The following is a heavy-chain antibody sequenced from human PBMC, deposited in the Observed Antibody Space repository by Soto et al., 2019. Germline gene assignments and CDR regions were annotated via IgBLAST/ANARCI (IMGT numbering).Heavy chain of an antibody. CDR2: IYHSGST. V-gene: IGHV4-4*02. CDR1: GGSISTDNW. Sequence: QVQLEESGPGLVKPSGTLSLTCAVSGGSISTDNWWSWVRQAPGKGLEWVGEIYHSGSTNYNPSLKSRLTISIDKSKDQFSLDVRSVTAADTAVYYCARGGRWLFDYWCQGTLVTVSS. CDR3: ARGGRWLFDY. J-gene: IGHJ4*02. D-gene: IGHD5-12*01.